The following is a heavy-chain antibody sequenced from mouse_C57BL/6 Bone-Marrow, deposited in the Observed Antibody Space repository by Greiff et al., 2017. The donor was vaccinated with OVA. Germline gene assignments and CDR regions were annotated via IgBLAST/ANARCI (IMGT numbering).Heavy chain of an antibody. Sequence: QVQLQQSGAELARPGASVKLSCKASGYTFTSYGISWVKQRTGQGLEWIGEIYPRSGNTYYNEKFKGKATLTADKSSSTAYMELRSLTSEDSAVYFCAREAYYSNYALAYWGQWTLVTVSA. D-gene: IGHD2-5*01. CDR1: GYTFTSYG. V-gene: IGHV1-81*01. J-gene: IGHJ3*01. CDR3: AREAYYSNYALAY. CDR2: IYPRSGNT.